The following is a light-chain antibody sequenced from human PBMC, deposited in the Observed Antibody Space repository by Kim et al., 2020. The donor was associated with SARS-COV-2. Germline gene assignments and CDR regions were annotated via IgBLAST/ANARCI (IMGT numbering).Light chain of an antibody. Sequence: SYELTQPPSVSVAPGQTARLTCGGNNIGTKSVHWYQQKPGQAPVVVIFYDSDRPSGTPERISGSNSGDTATLTINRVEAGDEADYYCQLWDDDSDHWVFG. CDR2: YDS. J-gene: IGLJ3*02. CDR1: NIGTKS. CDR3: QLWDDDSDHWV. V-gene: IGLV3-21*04.